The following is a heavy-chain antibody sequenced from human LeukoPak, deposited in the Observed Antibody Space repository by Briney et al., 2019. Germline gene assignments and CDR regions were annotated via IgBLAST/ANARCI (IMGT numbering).Heavy chain of an antibody. CDR1: GGSFSSYY. D-gene: IGHD3-10*01. Sequence: SSETLSLTCTLSGGSFSSYYWSWIRQPPGKGLEWIGYIYYSGSTNYNPSLKSRVTMSVDTSKNQFSLKLSSVTAADTAVYYCARDPPTMVRGVNSRYYFDYWGQGTLVTVSS. J-gene: IGHJ4*02. CDR2: IYYSGST. V-gene: IGHV4-59*12. CDR3: ARDPPTMVRGVNSRYYFDY.